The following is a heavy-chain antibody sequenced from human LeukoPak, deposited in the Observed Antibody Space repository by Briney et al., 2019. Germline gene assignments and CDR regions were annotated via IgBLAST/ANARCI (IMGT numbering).Heavy chain of an antibody. CDR1: GFTVSTNC. CDR3: ARVDTVMAYYFDL. V-gene: IGHV3-53*04. D-gene: IGHD5-18*01. Sequence: GGSLSLSCAASGFTVSTNCMTWVRQAPGKGLEWVSTIYSGGTTYYADSVMGRFTISRHNSRNTLYLQMNSLRAEDTAVYYCARVDTVMAYYFDLWGQGTLVTVSS. CDR2: IYSGGTT. J-gene: IGHJ4*02.